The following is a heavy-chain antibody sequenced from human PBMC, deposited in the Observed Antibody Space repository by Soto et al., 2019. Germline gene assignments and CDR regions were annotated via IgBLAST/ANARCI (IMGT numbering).Heavy chain of an antibody. CDR1: GYTFTSYG. J-gene: IGHJ4*02. D-gene: IGHD5-18*01. CDR3: ARGPNSYGYYYFDY. Sequence: GASVKLSCKASGYTFTSYGISWVRQAPGQGLEWMGWISAYNGNTNYAQKLQGRVTMTTDTSTSTAYMELRSLRSDDTAVYYCARGPNSYGYYYFDYWGQGTLVTVSS. V-gene: IGHV1-18*01. CDR2: ISAYNGNT.